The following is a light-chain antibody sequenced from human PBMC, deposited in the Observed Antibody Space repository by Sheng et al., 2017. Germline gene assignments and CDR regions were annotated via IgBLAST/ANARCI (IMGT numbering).Light chain of an antibody. Sequence: DIQMTQSPSSLSASVGDRVTITCRASQSISSYLNWYQQKPGKAPKLLIYAASSLQSGVPSRFSGFKSGTDFTLTISSLQPEDFATYYCLQANSFPQMFTFGQGTKLEIK. V-gene: IGKV1-39*01. J-gene: IGKJ2*01. CDR2: AAS. CDR1: QSISSY. CDR3: LQANSFPQMFT.